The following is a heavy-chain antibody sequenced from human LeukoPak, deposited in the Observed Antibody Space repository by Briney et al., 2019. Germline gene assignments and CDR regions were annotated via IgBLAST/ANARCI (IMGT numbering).Heavy chain of an antibody. D-gene: IGHD3-9*01. J-gene: IGHJ4*02. CDR1: GGSISSYY. V-gene: IGHV4-59*01. CDR3: ATAKTLLRYYYFDY. CDR2: IYYSGST. Sequence: SETLSLTCTVSGGSISSYYWSWIRQPPGKGLEWIGYIYYSGSTNYSPSLKSRVTISVDTSKNQFSLKLSSVTAADTAVYYCATAKTLLRYYYFDYWGQGTLVTVSS.